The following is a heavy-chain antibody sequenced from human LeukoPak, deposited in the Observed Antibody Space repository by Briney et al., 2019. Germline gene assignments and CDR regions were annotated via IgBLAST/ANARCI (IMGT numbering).Heavy chain of an antibody. J-gene: IGHJ4*02. CDR2: IKEDGSEK. CDR1: GFTFSSYA. V-gene: IGHV3-7*03. Sequence: PGGSLRLSCSASGFTFSSYAMHWVRQAPGKGLEWVANIKEDGSEKYYVDSVKGRFTISRDNAKNSLYPQMNSLRAEDTAVYYCARGGLVPNIFPYYFDSWGQGTLVTVSS. CDR3: ARGGLVPNIFPYYFDS. D-gene: IGHD6-19*01.